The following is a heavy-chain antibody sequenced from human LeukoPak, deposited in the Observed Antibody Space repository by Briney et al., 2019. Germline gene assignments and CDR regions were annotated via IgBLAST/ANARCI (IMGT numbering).Heavy chain of an antibody. D-gene: IGHD6-13*01. Sequence: PSETLSLTCTVSGGSISSYYWSWIRQPPGKGLEWIGYIYYSGSTSYNPSLKSRVTISVDTSKNQFSLKLSSVTAADTAVYYCARGRGGYSSSWYEPYFDYWGQGTLVTVSS. J-gene: IGHJ4*02. V-gene: IGHV4-59*01. CDR3: ARGRGGYSSSWYEPYFDY. CDR2: IYYSGST. CDR1: GGSISSYY.